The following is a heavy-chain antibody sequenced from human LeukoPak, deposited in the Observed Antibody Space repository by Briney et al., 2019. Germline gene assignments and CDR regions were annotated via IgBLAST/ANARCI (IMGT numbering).Heavy chain of an antibody. Sequence: GESPKISCKGSGYSFTSYWIDWVLQMPGKGLEWMGIIYPGDSDTRYSPSFQGQVTISADKSISTAYLQWSSLKASDTAMYYCARLHPLTPSVTVDSNFDYCGQGTLVTVSS. V-gene: IGHV5-51*01. CDR2: IYPGDSDT. CDR1: GYSFTSYW. D-gene: IGHD4-11*01. J-gene: IGHJ4*02. CDR3: ARLHPLTPSVTVDSNFDY.